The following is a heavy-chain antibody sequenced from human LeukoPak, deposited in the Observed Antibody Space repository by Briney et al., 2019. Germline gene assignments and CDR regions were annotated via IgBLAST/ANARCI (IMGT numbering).Heavy chain of an antibody. Sequence: GASVKVSCKASGYTFTRYGISWVRQAPGQGLEWMGRISANNGDTNSAQKFQGRVTMTTDTSTSTAYMELRSLRSDDTAVYYCARDFFHGHCAGLSCFLLDYWGQGSLVTVSS. CDR1: GYTFTRYG. J-gene: IGHJ4*02. V-gene: IGHV1-18*01. CDR3: ARDFFHGHCAGLSCFLLDY. CDR2: ISANNGDT. D-gene: IGHD2-15*01.